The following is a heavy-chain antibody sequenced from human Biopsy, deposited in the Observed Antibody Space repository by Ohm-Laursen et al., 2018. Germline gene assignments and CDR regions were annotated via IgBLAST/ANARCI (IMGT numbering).Heavy chain of an antibody. CDR1: GASITSYF. V-gene: IGHV4-4*07. CDR3: ARDLPSSYYYAMDV. Sequence: GTLSLTCTVSGASITSYFWSWIRQPAGKGLEWIGHTYKGGNTNHNPSLKSRVSMSVDTSKNQLSLTLRSVTAADTAVYYCARDLPSSYYYAMDVWGQGTTVTVSS. CDR2: TYKGGNT. J-gene: IGHJ6*02.